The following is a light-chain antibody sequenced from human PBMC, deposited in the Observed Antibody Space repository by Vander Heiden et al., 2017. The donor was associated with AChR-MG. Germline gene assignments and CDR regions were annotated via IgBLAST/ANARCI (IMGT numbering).Light chain of an antibody. CDR1: VLAKEY. CDR3: YSATDNTLV. Sequence: SHELTQPSSAPVSPGQTARITCSGDVLAKEYTRWFQQKPGQAPVLVIYKDTERPSGIPERFSGSSSGTTVTLTISGAQVEDESDYYCYSATDNTLVFGGGTKLTVL. V-gene: IGLV3-27*01. CDR2: KDT. J-gene: IGLJ3*02.